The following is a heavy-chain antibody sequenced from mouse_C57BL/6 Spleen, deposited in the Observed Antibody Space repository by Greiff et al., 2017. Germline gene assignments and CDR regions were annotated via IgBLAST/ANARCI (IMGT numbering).Heavy chain of an antibody. D-gene: IGHD1-1*02. Sequence: EVQLVESGAELVRPGASVKLSCTASGFNIKDDYMHWVKQRPEQGLEWIGWIDPENGDTEYASKFQGKATITADTSSNTAYLQLSSLTSEDTAVYYCTPFGTPAWFAYWGQGTLVTVSA. CDR3: TPFGTPAWFAY. J-gene: IGHJ3*01. V-gene: IGHV14-4*01. CDR2: IDPENGDT. CDR1: GFNIKDDY.